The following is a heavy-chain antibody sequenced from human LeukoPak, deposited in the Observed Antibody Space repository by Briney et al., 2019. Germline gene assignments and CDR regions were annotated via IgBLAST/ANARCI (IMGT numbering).Heavy chain of an antibody. CDR3: ARGEALRQNYGMDV. D-gene: IGHD2/OR15-2a*01. V-gene: IGHV4-59*01. CDR1: GGSIYGYY. CDR2: IYFSGST. J-gene: IGHJ6*02. Sequence: PSETLSLTCTVSGGSIYGYYWSWIRQPPGKRLEWIGDIYFSGSTNYNPSLKSRVTISVATSKNQFSLQLSSVTAADTAVYYCARGEALRQNYGMDVWGQGTTVTVSS.